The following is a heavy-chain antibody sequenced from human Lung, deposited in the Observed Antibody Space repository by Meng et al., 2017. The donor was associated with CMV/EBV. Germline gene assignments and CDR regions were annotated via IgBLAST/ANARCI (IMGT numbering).Heavy chain of an antibody. CDR2: NYYSGST. J-gene: IGHJ4*02. V-gene: IGHV4-59*08. D-gene: IGHD3-16*02. CDR3: ARHQNGGTYPLDY. Sequence: QVQRQESGPGLVKPSETLSPTCAVSGGSISTYYWSWIRQPPGKGLEWIGNNYYSGSTNYNPSLASRVTISVDSSKNQFSLKLSSVTAADTAVYYCARHQNGGTYPLDYWGQGTLVTVSS. CDR1: GGSISTYY.